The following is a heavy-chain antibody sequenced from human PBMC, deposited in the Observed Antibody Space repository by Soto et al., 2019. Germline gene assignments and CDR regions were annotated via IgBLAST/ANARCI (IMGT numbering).Heavy chain of an antibody. D-gene: IGHD6-19*01. CDR2: INHSGST. J-gene: IGHJ4*02. Sequence: KASETLSLTCAVYGGSFSGYYWSWIRQPPGKGLEWIGEINHSGSTNYNPSLKSRVTISVDTSKNQFSLKLSSVTAADTAVYYCARGPGIAVAIYYFDYWGQGTLVTVSS. CDR1: GGSFSGYY. V-gene: IGHV4-34*01. CDR3: ARGPGIAVAIYYFDY.